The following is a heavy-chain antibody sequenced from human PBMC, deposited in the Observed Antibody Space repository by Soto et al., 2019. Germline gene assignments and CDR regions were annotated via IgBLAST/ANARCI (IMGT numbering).Heavy chain of an antibody. Sequence: EVQLSESGGGLVQPGGSLRLSCVASEFTFNSYAMNWVRQAPGKGLEWVSGISGSGDITHYADSVKGRFTISRDNSKNTLYLQMNSLRAEDTAVYYCAKSTLVVLVIHEFDSWGQGTLVTVSS. D-gene: IGHD3-22*01. J-gene: IGHJ4*02. V-gene: IGHV3-23*01. CDR3: AKSTLVVLVIHEFDS. CDR1: EFTFNSYA. CDR2: ISGSGDIT.